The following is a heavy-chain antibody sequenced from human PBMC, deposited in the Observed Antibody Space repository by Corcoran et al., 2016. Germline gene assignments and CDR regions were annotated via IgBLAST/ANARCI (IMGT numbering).Heavy chain of an antibody. V-gene: IGHV4-4*07. CDR3: ARSCSRTGAYYDFWSGWDYYGMDV. CDR2: IYTSGST. CDR1: GGSISSYY. Sequence: QVQLQESGPGLVKPSETLSLTCTVSGGSISSYYWSWIRQPAGKGLEWIGRIYTSGSTNYNPSLQSRVTMSVDTSKNQFSLKLSSVTAADTAVYSCARSCSRTGAYYDFWSGWDYYGMDVWGQGTTVTVSS. J-gene: IGHJ6*02. D-gene: IGHD3-3*01.